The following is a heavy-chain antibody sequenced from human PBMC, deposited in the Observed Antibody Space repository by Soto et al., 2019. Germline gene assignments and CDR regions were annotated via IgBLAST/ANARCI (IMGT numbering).Heavy chain of an antibody. CDR2: TYYRSKWYD. CDR3: AREPQSGNYFHYYGMDV. D-gene: IGHD1-26*01. CDR1: GDSVSSNSAA. Sequence: SQTLSLTCVISGDSVSSNSAAWSWIRQSPSRGLEWLGRTYYRSKWYDDFAVSVKSRITINPDTSKNQFSLQLSSVTPEDTAVYYCAREPQSGNYFHYYGMDVWGQGTTVTVSS. V-gene: IGHV6-1*01. J-gene: IGHJ6*02.